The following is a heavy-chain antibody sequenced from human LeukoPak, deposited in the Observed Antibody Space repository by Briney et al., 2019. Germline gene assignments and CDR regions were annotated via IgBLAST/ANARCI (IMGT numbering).Heavy chain of an antibody. CDR1: GGSMNNYY. CDR3: ARPRAQWLGNDGFDM. D-gene: IGHD6-19*01. V-gene: IGHV4-59*08. Sequence: ADTLSLTCTVSGGSMNNYYWTWIRQPPGKGLEWIGYLYYRGSTNYNPSLKSRVTISIDTSKNQFSLKLSSVTAADTAVYYCARPRAQWLGNDGFDMWGQGTLVT. J-gene: IGHJ3*02. CDR2: LYYRGST.